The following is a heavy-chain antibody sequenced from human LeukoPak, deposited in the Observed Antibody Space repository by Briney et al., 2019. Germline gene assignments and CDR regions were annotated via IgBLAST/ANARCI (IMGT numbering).Heavy chain of an antibody. CDR3: ATGGLLWFGEAVLDY. V-gene: IGHV3-21*01. CDR2: ISSSSSYI. CDR1: GFTLPSYS. J-gene: IGHJ4*02. D-gene: IGHD3-10*01. Sequence: GGSLRLSCAASGFTLPSYSMNWVRQAPGKGLEWVSSISSSSSYIYYADSVKGRFPISRDNAKNSLYLQMNSLRAEDTAVYYCATGGLLWFGEAVLDYWGQGTLVTVSS.